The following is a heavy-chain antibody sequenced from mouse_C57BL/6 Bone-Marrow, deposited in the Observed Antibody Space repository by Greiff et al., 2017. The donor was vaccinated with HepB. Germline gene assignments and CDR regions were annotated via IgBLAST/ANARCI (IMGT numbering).Heavy chain of an antibody. CDR1: GYTFTDYN. CDR3: ARGPFYYGSSYDWFAY. V-gene: IGHV1-18*01. D-gene: IGHD1-1*01. Sequence: VQLQQSGPELVKPGASVKIPCKASGYTFTDYNMDWVKQSHGKSLEWIGDINPNNGGTIYNQKFKGKATLTVDKSSSTAYMELRSLTSEDTAVYYCARGPFYYGSSYDWFAYWGQGTLVTVSA. CDR2: INPNNGGT. J-gene: IGHJ3*01.